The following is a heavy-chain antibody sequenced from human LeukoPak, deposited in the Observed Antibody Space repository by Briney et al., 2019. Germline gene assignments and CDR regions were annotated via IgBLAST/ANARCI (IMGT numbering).Heavy chain of an antibody. D-gene: IGHD5-12*01. Sequence: TLSLTCAVYGGSFSGYYWSWIRQHPGKGLEWIGYIYYSGSTYYNPSLKSRVTISVDTSKNQFSLKLSSVTAADTAVYYCARGFSGYETNFDYWGQGTLVTVSS. CDR1: GGSFSGYY. V-gene: IGHV4-31*11. CDR2: IYYSGST. J-gene: IGHJ4*02. CDR3: ARGFSGYETNFDY.